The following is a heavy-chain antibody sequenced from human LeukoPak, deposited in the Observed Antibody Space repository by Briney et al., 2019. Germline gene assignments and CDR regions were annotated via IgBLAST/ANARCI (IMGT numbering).Heavy chain of an antibody. CDR3: VRESIRGTRDFDY. CDR2: IIPIFGTA. Sequence: GASVKVSCKASGGTFSSYAISWVRQAPGQGLEWMGGIIPIFGTANYAQKFQGRVTITTDESTSTAYMELSSLRAEDTAVYYCVRESIRGTRDFDYWGHGTLVTVSS. D-gene: IGHD3-10*01. CDR1: GGTFSSYA. J-gene: IGHJ4*01. V-gene: IGHV1-69*05.